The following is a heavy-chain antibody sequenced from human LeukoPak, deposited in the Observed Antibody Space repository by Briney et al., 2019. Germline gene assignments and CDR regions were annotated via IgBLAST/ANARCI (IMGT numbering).Heavy chain of an antibody. CDR3: ARDGGYYYDSSGYFI. Sequence: ASVKVSCKASGYTFTGYYMHWVRQAPGQGLEWMGWINPNSGGTNYAQKFQGRVTMTRDTSISTAYMELSRLRSDDTAVYYCARDGGYYYDSSGYFIWGQGTMVTASS. CDR1: GYTFTGYY. J-gene: IGHJ3*02. CDR2: INPNSGGT. V-gene: IGHV1-2*02. D-gene: IGHD3-22*01.